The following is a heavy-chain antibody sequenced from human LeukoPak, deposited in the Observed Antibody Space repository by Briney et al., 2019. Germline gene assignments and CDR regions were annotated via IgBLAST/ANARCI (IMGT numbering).Heavy chain of an antibody. CDR3: AKPGAYYDILTGHFDY. CDR1: VFPFRCTA. V-gene: IGHV3-23*01. J-gene: IGHJ4*02. Sequence: GTLSLSCAASVFPFRCTAMRSVRQPPRNGLESFSAIRGSGGSTYYADSVKGRFTISRDNSKNTLYLQMNGLRAEDTAVYYCAKPGAYYDILTGHFDYWGQGTLVTVSS. CDR2: IRGSGGST. D-gene: IGHD3-9*01.